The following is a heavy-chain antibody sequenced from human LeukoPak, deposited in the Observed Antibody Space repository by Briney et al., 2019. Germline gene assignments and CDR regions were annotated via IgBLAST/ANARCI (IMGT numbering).Heavy chain of an antibody. CDR1: GFSFTNYW. D-gene: IGHD3-3*01. V-gene: IGHV3-7*05. Sequence: PGGSLRLSCAASGFSFTNYWVSWVRQAPGKGLEWVANIKQDGSEKCYVDSVKGRFTISRDNTKNSLYLQMNSLRAEDTAVYYCARVGDDLGVVIMEHFDYWGQRTLVTVSS. J-gene: IGHJ4*02. CDR3: ARVGDDLGVVIMEHFDY. CDR2: IKQDGSEK.